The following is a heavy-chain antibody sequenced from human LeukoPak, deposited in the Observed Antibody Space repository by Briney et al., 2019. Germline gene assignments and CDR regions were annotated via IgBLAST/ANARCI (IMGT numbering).Heavy chain of an antibody. CDR1: GGSISSSSYY. D-gene: IGHD3-10*01. J-gene: IGHJ4*02. Sequence: SETLSLTCTVSGGSISSSSYYWGWIRQPPGKGLEWIGIIYYSGSTYYNPSLKSRVTISEDTSKNQFSLKLSSVTAADTAMYYCARVGLTPDYYGSGSYSDWGQGTLVTVSS. CDR3: ARVGLTPDYYGSGSYSD. V-gene: IGHV4-39*07. CDR2: IYYSGST.